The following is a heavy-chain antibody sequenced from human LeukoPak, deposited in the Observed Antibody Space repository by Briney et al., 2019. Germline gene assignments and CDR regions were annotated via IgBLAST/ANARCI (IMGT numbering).Heavy chain of an antibody. CDR3: AKSYSSGWPVSSY. Sequence: GGSLRLSCAASGFTFSSYVMHWARQAPGKGLEWVAIISYDGSNEYYADSVKGRFTISRDNSKNTLYLQMNSLRAEDTAVYYCAKSYSSGWPVSSYRGQGTLVTVSS. CDR1: GFTFSSYV. J-gene: IGHJ4*02. V-gene: IGHV3-30*04. CDR2: ISYDGSNE. D-gene: IGHD6-19*01.